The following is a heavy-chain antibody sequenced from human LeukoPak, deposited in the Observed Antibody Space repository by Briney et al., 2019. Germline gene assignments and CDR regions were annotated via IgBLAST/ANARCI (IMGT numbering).Heavy chain of an antibody. CDR2: INSDGSST. J-gene: IGHJ5*02. V-gene: IGHV3-74*01. CDR1: GLTFSTYW. Sequence: GGSLRLSCVASGLTFSTYWMHWVRQAPGKGLVWVSRINSDGSSTTYADSVKGRFTISRDNSKNTLYLQMNSLRADDTAVYYCTKEGLPSGSSWSAWFDPWGQGTLVTVSS. D-gene: IGHD3-10*01. CDR3: TKEGLPSGSSWSAWFDP.